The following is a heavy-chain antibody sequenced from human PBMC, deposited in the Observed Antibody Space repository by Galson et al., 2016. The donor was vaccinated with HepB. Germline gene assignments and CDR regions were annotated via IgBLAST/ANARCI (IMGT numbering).Heavy chain of an antibody. J-gene: IGHJ4*02. D-gene: IGHD3-10*01. CDR3: ARGSYSRGHD. CDR1: GLNVTSDY. Sequence: SLRLSCAASGLNVTSDYMHWVRQAPGKGLEWISYLYSGGSTFYADSVKGRFTISRDISKNTIYLQMSSLRAESTDLYFCARGSYSRGHDWGQGTLVTVSS. V-gene: IGHV3-53*01. CDR2: LYSGGST.